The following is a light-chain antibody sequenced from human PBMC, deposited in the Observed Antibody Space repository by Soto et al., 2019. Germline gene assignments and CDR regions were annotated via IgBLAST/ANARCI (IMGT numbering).Light chain of an antibody. CDR1: SSNIGAGYD. J-gene: IGLJ1*01. V-gene: IGLV1-40*01. CDR3: QSYDSSLSGDV. Sequence: QSVLTQPPSVSGAPGQGVTISCTGSSSNIGAGYDVHWYQQLPGTAPKPLIYGNSNRPSGVPDRFSGSKSGTSASLAITGLQAEDEADYYCQSYDSSLSGDVFGTGTKVTVL. CDR2: GNS.